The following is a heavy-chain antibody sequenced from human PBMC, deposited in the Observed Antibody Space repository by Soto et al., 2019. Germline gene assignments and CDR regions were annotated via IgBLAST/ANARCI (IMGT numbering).Heavy chain of an antibody. CDR3: ARVSGAWMYNWFDP. V-gene: IGHV4-59*08. J-gene: IGHJ5*02. Sequence: SETLSLTCTVSGGSISSYYWSWIRQPPGKGLEWIGYIYYSGSTNYNPSLKSRVTISVDTSKNQFSLKLSSVTAADTAVYYCARVSGAWMYNWFDPWGQGTLVTVSS. CDR1: GGSISSYY. D-gene: IGHD1-1*01. CDR2: IYYSGST.